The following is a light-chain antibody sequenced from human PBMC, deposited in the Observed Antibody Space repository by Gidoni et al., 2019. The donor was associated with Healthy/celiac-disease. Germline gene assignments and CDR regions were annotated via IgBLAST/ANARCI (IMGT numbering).Light chain of an antibody. CDR1: QRVSSSY. CDR2: GAS. Sequence: EIVLPQSPGTLSLSPGERATLSCRASQRVSSSYLAWYQQKSGQAPRLLIYGASSRATGIPDRVSGSGSGTDFTLTISRLEPEDFAVYYCQQYGSSWTFGQGTKVEIK. CDR3: QQYGSSWT. J-gene: IGKJ1*01. V-gene: IGKV3-20*01.